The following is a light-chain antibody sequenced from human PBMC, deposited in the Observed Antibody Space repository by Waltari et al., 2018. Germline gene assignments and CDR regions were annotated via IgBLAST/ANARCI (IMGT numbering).Light chain of an antibody. CDR3: CSYAGSVV. J-gene: IGLJ2*01. CDR2: EGT. CDR1: RSAVKNYNF. V-gene: IGLV2-23*01. Sequence: QSALTQPASVSGSPGQSITLSCTGIRSAVKNYNFVSWYQQHPGKAPKLMIYEGTKRPSGVSNRFSGSKSGNTASLTISGLQAEDEADYYCCSYAGSVVFGGGTKLTVL.